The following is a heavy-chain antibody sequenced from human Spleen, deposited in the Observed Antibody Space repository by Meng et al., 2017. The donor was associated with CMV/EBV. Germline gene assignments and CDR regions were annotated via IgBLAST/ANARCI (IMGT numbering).Heavy chain of an antibody. D-gene: IGHD5-24*01. V-gene: IGHV1-69*05. CDR1: GGTFKSYS. CDR2: ILPIFGTS. CDR3: ARGVEMATMQLDH. Sequence: CKASGGTFKSYSITWVRQAPGQGLEWMGGILPIFGTSSYAQKFQGRLTITTDESRGTAYMELSSLRSEDTAVYYCARGVEMATMQLDHWGQGTLVTVSS. J-gene: IGHJ4*02.